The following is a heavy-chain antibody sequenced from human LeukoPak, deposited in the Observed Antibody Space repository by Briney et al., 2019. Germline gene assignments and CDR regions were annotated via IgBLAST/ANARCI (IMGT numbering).Heavy chain of an antibody. CDR1: GFTFSNYN. CDR3: ARDSLGYCSGGSCYYAFDI. CDR2: ISSSSSYI. D-gene: IGHD2-15*01. Sequence: GGSLRLSCAASGFTFSNYNMNWVRQAPGKGLEWVSSISSSSSYIYYADSVKGRFTISRDNAKNSLFLQMNSLRAEDTAVYYCARDSLGYCSGGSCYYAFDIWGQGTMVTVSS. V-gene: IGHV3-21*01. J-gene: IGHJ3*02.